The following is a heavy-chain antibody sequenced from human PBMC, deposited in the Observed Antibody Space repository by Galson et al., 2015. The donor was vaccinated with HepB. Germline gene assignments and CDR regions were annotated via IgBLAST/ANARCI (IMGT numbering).Heavy chain of an antibody. J-gene: IGHJ4*02. CDR3: TREGSGWYPGDY. V-gene: IGHV3-49*03. CDR1: GFTFGDYG. Sequence: SLRLSCAASGFTFGDYGMSWFRQAPGKGPEWVGFIRSKAYGGTTEYAASVKGRFTISRDDSKSIAYLQMSGLKIEDTGVYYCTREGSGWYPGDYWGQGTLVTVSS. CDR2: IRSKAYGGTT. D-gene: IGHD6-19*01.